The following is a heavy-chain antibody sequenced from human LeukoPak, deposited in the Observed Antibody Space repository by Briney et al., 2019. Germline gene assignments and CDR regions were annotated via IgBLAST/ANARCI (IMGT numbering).Heavy chain of an antibody. D-gene: IGHD2-15*01. CDR2: INSDGSST. Sequence: AGGSLRLSCAASGFTFSSYWMHWVRQAPGKGLVWVSRINSDGSSTSYADSVKGRFTISRDNAKNTLYLQMNSLRAKDTAVYYCARVGGRLYYFDYWGQGTLVTVSS. CDR1: GFTFSSYW. CDR3: ARVGGRLYYFDY. J-gene: IGHJ4*02. V-gene: IGHV3-74*01.